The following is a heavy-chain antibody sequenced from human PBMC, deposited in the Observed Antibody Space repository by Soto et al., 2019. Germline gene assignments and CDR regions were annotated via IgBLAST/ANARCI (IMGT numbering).Heavy chain of an antibody. J-gene: IGHJ4*02. CDR1: GFTFSYYS. D-gene: IGHD1-26*01. V-gene: IGHV3-48*02. Sequence: EVQLLESEGGLVQPGGSLRLSCAASGFTFSYYSMNWVCQAPGKGLEWVSYISSSSSTIYYADSVKGRFTISRDNAKNSLYLQMNSLRDEDTAVYYCARDPPYSGSYLDDYWGQGTLVTVSS. CDR3: ARDPPYSGSYLDDY. CDR2: ISSSSSTI.